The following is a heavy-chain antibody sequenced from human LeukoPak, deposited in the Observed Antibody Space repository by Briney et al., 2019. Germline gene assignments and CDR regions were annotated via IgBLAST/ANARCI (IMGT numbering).Heavy chain of an antibody. CDR3: ARGSRRLCSGGSCYSTDWFDP. D-gene: IGHD2-15*01. J-gene: IGHJ5*02. Sequence: PSETLSLTCTVSGGSISSYYWSWIRQPAGKGLEWIGCIYTSGSTNYNPSLKSRVTMSVDTSKNQFSLKLSSVTAADTAVYYCARGSRRLCSGGSCYSTDWFDPWGQGTLVTVSS. CDR2: IYTSGST. V-gene: IGHV4-4*07. CDR1: GGSISSYY.